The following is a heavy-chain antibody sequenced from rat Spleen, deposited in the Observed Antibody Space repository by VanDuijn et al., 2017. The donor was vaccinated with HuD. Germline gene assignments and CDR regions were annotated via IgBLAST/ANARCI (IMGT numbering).Heavy chain of an antibody. D-gene: IGHD5-1*01. Sequence: EVQLQESGPGLVKPSQSLSLTCSVTGYSITSSYRWNWIRKFPGNKLEWMGYINSAGSTNYNPSLKSRISITRDTSKNQFFLQLNSVTTEDTATYYCVRSGTGWELRYFDYWGQGVMVTVSS. CDR2: INSAGST. CDR1: GYSITSSYR. J-gene: IGHJ2*01. V-gene: IGHV3-3*01. CDR3: VRSGTGWELRYFDY.